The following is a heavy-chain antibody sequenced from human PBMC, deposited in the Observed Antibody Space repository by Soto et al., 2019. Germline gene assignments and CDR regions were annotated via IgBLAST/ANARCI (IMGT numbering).Heavy chain of an antibody. CDR1: GFTFSSYG. V-gene: IGHV3-33*01. CDR3: ARELAANYDFWSGPSADYYYGMDX. D-gene: IGHD3-3*01. CDR2: IWYDGSNK. Sequence: GGSLRLSFAASGFTFSSYGMHWVRQAPGKGLEWVSFIWYDGSNKYYADSVKVRFTISRDNSKNTLYLQMNSLRAEDTAVYYCARELAANYDFWSGPSADYYYGMDXWGQGTTVTVS. J-gene: IGHJ6*02.